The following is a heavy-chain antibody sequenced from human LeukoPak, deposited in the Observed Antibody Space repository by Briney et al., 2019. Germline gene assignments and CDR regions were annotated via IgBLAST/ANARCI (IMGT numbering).Heavy chain of an antibody. CDR1: GFTFDDYT. J-gene: IGHJ4*02. D-gene: IGHD3-9*01. CDR3: AKEAIDSATIDY. Sequence: GSLRRSCAASGFTFDDYTMHWVRQAPGKGLEWVSLISWDGGSRYYADSVKGRFTISRDNSKNSLFLQMDSLRTEDTALYYCAKEAIDSATIDYWGQGTLVTVSS. V-gene: IGHV3-43*01. CDR2: ISWDGGSR.